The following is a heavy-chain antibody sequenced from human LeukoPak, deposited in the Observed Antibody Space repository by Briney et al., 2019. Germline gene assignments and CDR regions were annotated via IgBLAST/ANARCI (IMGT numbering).Heavy chain of an antibody. V-gene: IGHV3-23*01. D-gene: IGHD3-9*01. CDR2: ISESGGRT. CDR3: AKDLRPDILTGYQPNYYFDY. J-gene: IGHJ4*02. Sequence: PGGSLRLSCAASGFTFSSYAMSWVRQAPGKGLGWVSGISESGGRTYDADAVKGRVTISRDNSKHTLHLQMNSLRAEHTAVYHCAKDLRPDILTGYQPNYYFDYWGQGTLVTVSS. CDR1: GFTFSSYA.